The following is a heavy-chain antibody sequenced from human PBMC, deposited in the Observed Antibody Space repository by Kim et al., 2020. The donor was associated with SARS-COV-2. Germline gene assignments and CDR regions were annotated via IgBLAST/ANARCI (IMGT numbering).Heavy chain of an antibody. CDR1: GFTFDDYA. CDR2: ISWNSGSI. CDR3: GKDISHAVAGVDY. Sequence: GGSLRLSCAASGFTFDDYAMHWVRQAPGKGLEWVSGISWNSGSIGYADSVKGRFTISRDNAKNSLYLQMNSLRAEDTALYYCGKDISHAVAGVDYWGQGTLVTVSS. V-gene: IGHV3-9*01. J-gene: IGHJ4*02. D-gene: IGHD6-19*01.